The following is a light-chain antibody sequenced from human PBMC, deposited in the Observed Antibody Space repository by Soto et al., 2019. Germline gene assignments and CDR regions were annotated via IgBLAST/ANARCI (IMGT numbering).Light chain of an antibody. V-gene: IGLV6-57*04. CDR2: EDN. J-gene: IGLJ2*01. CDR1: GGSITSSY. CDR3: QSYDSSSHVV. Sequence: NFMLTQPHSVSASPGKTVTISCTRTGGSITSSYVQWFQQRPGSAPTTLIYEDNQRPSGVPDRFSGSIDSSSNSASLTISGLKSEDEADYYCQSYDSSSHVVFGGGTQLTVL.